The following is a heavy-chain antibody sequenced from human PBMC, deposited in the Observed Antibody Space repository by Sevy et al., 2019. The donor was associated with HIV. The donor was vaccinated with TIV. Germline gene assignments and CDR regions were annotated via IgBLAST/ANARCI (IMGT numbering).Heavy chain of an antibody. V-gene: IGHV3-23*01. CDR2: ISRSGGST. D-gene: IGHD2-2*01. Sequence: GGSLRLSCAASRFTFSNYAMSWVRQAPGKGLEWVSSISRSGGSTYYADSVKGRFTISRYNSKNPLYLQMNRLRAEDTAVYYCAKVDVVVPVADYGMDVWGQGTTVTVSS. J-gene: IGHJ6*02. CDR3: AKVDVVVPVADYGMDV. CDR1: RFTFSNYA.